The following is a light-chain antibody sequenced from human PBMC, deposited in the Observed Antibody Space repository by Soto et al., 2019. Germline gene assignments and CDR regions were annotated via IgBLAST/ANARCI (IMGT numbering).Light chain of an antibody. J-gene: IGKJ4*01. CDR3: QQYNSYPLT. V-gene: IGKV1-5*03. CDR1: QSISSW. Sequence: DIQMTQSPSTLSASVGDRVTITCRASQSISSWLAWYQQKPGKAPKLLIYKASSLESGVPSRFCGSGSETEFTLTISSLQPDDFAPYYCQQYNSYPLTFGGGTKVEIK. CDR2: KAS.